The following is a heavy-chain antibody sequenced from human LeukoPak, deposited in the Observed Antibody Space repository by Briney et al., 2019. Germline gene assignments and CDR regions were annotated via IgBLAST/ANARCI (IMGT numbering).Heavy chain of an antibody. CDR2: INPNSGGT. J-gene: IGHJ4*02. CDR3: ARGSIAAAWGDLDY. V-gene: IGHV1-2*02. Sequence: ASVKVSCKASGYTFTGYYMHWVRQAPGQGLEWMGWINPNSGGTNYAQKFQGRVAMTRDTSISTAYMELSRLRSDDTAVYYCARGSIAAAWGDLDYWGQGTLVTVSS. D-gene: IGHD6-13*01. CDR1: GYTFTGYY.